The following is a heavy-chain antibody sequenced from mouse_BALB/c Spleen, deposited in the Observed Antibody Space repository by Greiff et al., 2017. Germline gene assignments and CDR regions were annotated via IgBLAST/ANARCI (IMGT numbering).Heavy chain of an antibody. J-gene: IGHJ4*01. D-gene: IGHD1-2*01. CDR1: GFSLSTSGMS. V-gene: IGHV8-8*01. CDR3: ARIDPITTATRGAMDY. CDR2: IWWNDDK. Sequence: QVTLKVSGPGILQPSQTLSLTCSFSGFSLSTSGMSVGWIRQPSGKGLEWLAHIWWNDDKYYNPALKSRLTISKDTSNNQVFLKIASVVTADTATYYCARIDPITTATRGAMDYWGQGTSVTVSS.